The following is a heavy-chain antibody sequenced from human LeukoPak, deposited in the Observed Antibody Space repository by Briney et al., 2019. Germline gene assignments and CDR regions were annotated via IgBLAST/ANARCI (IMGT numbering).Heavy chain of an antibody. V-gene: IGHV1-18*01. J-gene: IGHJ4*02. CDR1: GYTFTSYG. D-gene: IGHD3-22*01. Sequence: ASVKVSYKASGYTFTSYGISWVRQAPGQGLEWMGWISAYNGNTDYAQKLQGRVTMTTDTSTSTAYMELRSLRSDDTAVYYCARGRRYYYDSSGYSDFDYWGQGTLVTVSS. CDR3: ARGRRYYYDSSGYSDFDY. CDR2: ISAYNGNT.